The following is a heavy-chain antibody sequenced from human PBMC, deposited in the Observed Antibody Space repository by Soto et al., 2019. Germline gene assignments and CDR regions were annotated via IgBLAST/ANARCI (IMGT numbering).Heavy chain of an antibody. CDR2: IYHSGST. D-gene: IGHD6-19*01. CDR1: GGSISSSNW. V-gene: IGHV4-4*02. J-gene: IGHJ4*02. Sequence: QVQLQESGPGLVKPSGTLSLTCAVSGGSISSSNWWSWVRQPPGKGLEWIGEIYHSGSTNYNPSLRIRVTISVDKSRNQFSLKVSSVTAADTAVYYCARVSVAGTRFDYWGQGTLVTVSS. CDR3: ARVSVAGTRFDY.